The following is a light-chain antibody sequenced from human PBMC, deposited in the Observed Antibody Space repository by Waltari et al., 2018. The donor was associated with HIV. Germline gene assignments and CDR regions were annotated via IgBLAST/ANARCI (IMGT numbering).Light chain of an antibody. Sequence: DIQLTQSPSSLSASIGDRVTITCRASQSISSFLNWYQQRPGKGPNLLIYRASTLQNGVPSRFIGSGSGTDFTLTISSLQPEDVATYFCQQSYSTRYTFGQGTKLEIK. CDR2: RAS. V-gene: IGKV1-39*01. J-gene: IGKJ2*01. CDR1: QSISSF. CDR3: QQSYSTRYT.